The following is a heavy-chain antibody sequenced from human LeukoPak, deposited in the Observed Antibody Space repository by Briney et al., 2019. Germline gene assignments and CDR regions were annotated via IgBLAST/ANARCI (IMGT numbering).Heavy chain of an antibody. V-gene: IGHV3-30*09. CDR3: AMKYYYGSGSDSDDAFDI. CDR2: IAYDASNK. Sequence: PGGSLRLSCAASGFTFSSYAIHWVRQAPGKGLEWVAVIAYDASNKYYADSVKGRFAISRDNSKNTLYLQMNSLRAEDTAVYYCAMKYYYGSGSDSDDAFDIWGQGTMVTVSS. CDR1: GFTFSSYA. D-gene: IGHD3-10*01. J-gene: IGHJ3*02.